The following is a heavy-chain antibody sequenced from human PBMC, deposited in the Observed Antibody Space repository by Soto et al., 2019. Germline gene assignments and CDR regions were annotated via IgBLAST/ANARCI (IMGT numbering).Heavy chain of an antibody. CDR1: GGSISSGGYY. D-gene: IGHD2-2*01. CDR2: IYYSGST. CDR3: ARGPAPGNYYFDF. J-gene: IGHJ4*02. V-gene: IGHV4-31*03. Sequence: QVQLQESGPGLVKPSQTLSLTCTVSGGSISSGGYYWSWIRQHPGKGLEWIGYIYYSGSTYYNPSLKSRVTISVDTSKNQFSLKPTPVTAADTAVYYCARGPAPGNYYFDFWGQGTLVTVFS.